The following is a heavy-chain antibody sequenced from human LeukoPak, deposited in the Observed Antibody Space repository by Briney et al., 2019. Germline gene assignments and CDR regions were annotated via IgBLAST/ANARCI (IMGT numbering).Heavy chain of an antibody. CDR3: ARDQTTIAARTFDY. CDR2: INPNSGGT. Sequence: ASVKVSCKASGYTFTGYYMHWVRQAPGKGLEWMGWINPNSGGTNFAQKFQGRVTMTRDTSISTAYMELSSLRSDDTAVYYCARDQTTIAARTFDYWGQGTLVTVSS. V-gene: IGHV1-2*02. D-gene: IGHD6-6*01. CDR1: GYTFTGYY. J-gene: IGHJ4*02.